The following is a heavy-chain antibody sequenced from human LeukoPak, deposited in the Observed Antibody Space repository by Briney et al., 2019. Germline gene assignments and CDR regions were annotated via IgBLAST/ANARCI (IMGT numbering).Heavy chain of an antibody. CDR2: IIPIFGTA. Sequence: SVKVSCKASGGTFSSYAISWVRQAPGQGLEWMGGIIPIFGTANYAQKFQGRVTITTDESTSTAYMELSSLRSEDTAAYYCARGGGYSYGPTPFAYWGQGTLVTVSS. V-gene: IGHV1-69*05. J-gene: IGHJ4*02. CDR1: GGTFSSYA. CDR3: ARGGGYSYGPTPFAY. D-gene: IGHD5-18*01.